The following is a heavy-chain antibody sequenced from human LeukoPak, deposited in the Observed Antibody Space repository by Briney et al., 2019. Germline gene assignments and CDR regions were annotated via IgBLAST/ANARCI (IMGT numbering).Heavy chain of an antibody. Sequence: PSETLSLTCAVYGGSFSGYYWSWIRQPPGKGLEWIGEINHSGSTNYNPSLKSRVTISVDTSKSQFSLKLSSVTAADTAVYYCARGRDGYKYHFDYWGQGTLVTVSS. J-gene: IGHJ4*02. D-gene: IGHD5-24*01. V-gene: IGHV4-34*01. CDR3: ARGRDGYKYHFDY. CDR2: INHSGST. CDR1: GGSFSGYY.